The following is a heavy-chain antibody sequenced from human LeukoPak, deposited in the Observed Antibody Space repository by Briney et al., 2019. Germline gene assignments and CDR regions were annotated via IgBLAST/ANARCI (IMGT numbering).Heavy chain of an antibody. CDR1: GFTFSSYA. J-gene: IGHJ4*02. V-gene: IGHV3-23*01. CDR2: ISGSGGSA. Sequence: GGSLRLSCAASGFTFSSYAMSWVRQAPGKGLEWVSAISGSGGSAYYADSVKGRFTISRDNSKNTLYLQMNSLRAEDTAVYYCAKEVGYSGYGRPFDYWGQGTLVTVSS. CDR3: AKEVGYSGYGRPFDY. D-gene: IGHD5-12*01.